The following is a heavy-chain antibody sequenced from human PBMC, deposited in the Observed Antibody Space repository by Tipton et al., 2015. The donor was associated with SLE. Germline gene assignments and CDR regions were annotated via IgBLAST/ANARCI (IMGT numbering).Heavy chain of an antibody. D-gene: IGHD5-12*01. CDR3: IPRGYSGY. V-gene: IGHV3-15*01. Sequence: SLRLSCTVSGFTFTNAWMSWVRQAPGKGLEWVGRIKSKADGGTTDYVAPVKGRFTMSRDDSKNTLYLQMNSLKTEDTAEYYCIPRGYSGYWGQGTLVTVSS. J-gene: IGHJ4*02. CDR1: GFTFTNAW. CDR2: IKSKADGGTT.